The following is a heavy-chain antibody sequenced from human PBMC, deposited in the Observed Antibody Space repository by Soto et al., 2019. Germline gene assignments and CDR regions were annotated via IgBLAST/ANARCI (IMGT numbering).Heavy chain of an antibody. CDR2: ISGSSSTI. Sequence: PGGSLRLSCIVSGFTFSSYNMNWVRQAPGKGLEWVTYISGSSSTIYYAESVKGRFTISRDNAKNSMHLQMNSLRDEDTAVYYCARDVSGYDYYLDYWGQGTLVTVSS. CDR3: ARDVSGYDYYLDY. V-gene: IGHV3-48*02. D-gene: IGHD5-12*01. CDR1: GFTFSSYN. J-gene: IGHJ4*02.